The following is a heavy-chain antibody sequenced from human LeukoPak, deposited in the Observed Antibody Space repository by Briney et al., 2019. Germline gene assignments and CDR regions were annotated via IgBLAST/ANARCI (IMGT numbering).Heavy chain of an antibody. V-gene: IGHV1-18*01. Sequence: GASVKVSCKASGYTFTSYGISWVRQAPGQGLEWMGWISAYNGDTNYAQKLQGRVTMTTDTSTSTAYMELRSLRSDDTAVYYCAREVVPAASGAFDIWGQGTMVTVSS. CDR3: AREVVPAASGAFDI. CDR2: ISAYNGDT. CDR1: GYTFTSYG. D-gene: IGHD2-2*01. J-gene: IGHJ3*02.